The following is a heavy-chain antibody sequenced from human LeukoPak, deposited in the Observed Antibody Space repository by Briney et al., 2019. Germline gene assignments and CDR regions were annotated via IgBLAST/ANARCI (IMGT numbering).Heavy chain of an antibody. J-gene: IGHJ6*03. V-gene: IGHV3-7*01. Sequence: GGSLRLSCAASGFTFSSYWMSWVRQAPGKGREWVATIKQDGSEKYYVDSVKGRFTISRDNAKNSLYLQMNSLRAEDTAVYYCASPSSGWYNYYYYMDVWGKGTTVTVSS. D-gene: IGHD6-19*01. CDR3: ASPSSGWYNYYYYMDV. CDR2: IKQDGSEK. CDR1: GFTFSSYW.